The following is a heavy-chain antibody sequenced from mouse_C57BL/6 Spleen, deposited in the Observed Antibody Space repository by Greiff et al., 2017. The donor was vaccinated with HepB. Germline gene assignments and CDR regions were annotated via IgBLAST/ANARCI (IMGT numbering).Heavy chain of an antibody. CDR3: ARGATPLDY. Sequence: QVQLQQSGPELVKPGASVKISCKASGYAFSSSWMNWVKQRPGKGLEWIGRIYPGDGDTNYNGKFKGKATLTADKSSSTAYMQLSSLTSEDSAVYFCARGATPLDYWGQGTTLTVSS. D-gene: IGHD3-1*01. V-gene: IGHV1-82*01. CDR1: GYAFSSSW. J-gene: IGHJ2*01. CDR2: IYPGDGDT.